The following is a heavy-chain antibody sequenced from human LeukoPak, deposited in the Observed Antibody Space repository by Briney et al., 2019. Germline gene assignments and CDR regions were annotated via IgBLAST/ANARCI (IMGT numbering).Heavy chain of an antibody. CDR3: ARETGELPYYSDY. CDR1: GGSISSSSYY. Sequence: SETLSLTCTVSGGSISSSSYYWGWIRQPPGKGLEWIGSIYYSGSTYYNPSLKSRVTISVDTSKNQFSLKLSSVTAADTAVYYCARETGELPYYSDYWGQGTLVTVSS. CDR2: IYYSGST. D-gene: IGHD3-10*01. V-gene: IGHV4-39*07. J-gene: IGHJ4*02.